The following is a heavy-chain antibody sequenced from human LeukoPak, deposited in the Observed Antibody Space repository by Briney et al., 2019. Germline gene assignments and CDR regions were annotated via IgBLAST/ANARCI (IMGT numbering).Heavy chain of an antibody. Sequence: GRSLRLSCAASGFTFSFYSMHWVRQAPGKGLEWVALISYDGSNKYYADYVKGRFTISRDNSKNTLYLQMNSLRAEDTALYFCARALYYDSSGYPYYFDHWGQGSLVTVSS. CDR1: GFTFSFYS. V-gene: IGHV3-30-3*01. D-gene: IGHD3-22*01. J-gene: IGHJ4*02. CDR3: ARALYYDSSGYPYYFDH. CDR2: ISYDGSNK.